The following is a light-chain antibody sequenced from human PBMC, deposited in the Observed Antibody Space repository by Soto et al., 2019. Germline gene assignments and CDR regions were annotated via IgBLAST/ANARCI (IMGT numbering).Light chain of an antibody. CDR1: QSISSW. CDR3: QQYNSWT. Sequence: DIQMTQSPSSLSASVGDRVTITCRASQSISSWMAWYQQKPGKAPKLLIYTASRLESGVPSRFSGSGSGTEFTLTISSLQPDDFATYSCQQYNSWTFGQGTKVDIK. V-gene: IGKV1-5*03. CDR2: TAS. J-gene: IGKJ1*01.